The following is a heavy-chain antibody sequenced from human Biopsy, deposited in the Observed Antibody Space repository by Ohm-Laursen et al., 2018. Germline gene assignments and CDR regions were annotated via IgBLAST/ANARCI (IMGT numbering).Heavy chain of an antibody. CDR1: GDTFTTSA. Sequence: SVKVSCKASGDTFTTSAISWVRQVPGHGLDWMGRIIPILGTVDYGQNFQGRVTIRADTSTTFLELTSLRYDDTAVYYCASGDSGGIGLDVWGLGTTVTVSS. V-gene: IGHV1-69*04. J-gene: IGHJ6*02. CDR2: IIPILGTV. CDR3: ASGDSGGIGLDV. D-gene: IGHD5-18*01.